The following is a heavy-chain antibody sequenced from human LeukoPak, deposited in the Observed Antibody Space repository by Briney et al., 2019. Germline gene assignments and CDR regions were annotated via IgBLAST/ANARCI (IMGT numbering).Heavy chain of an antibody. D-gene: IGHD3-22*01. CDR2: IIPIFGTA. CDR1: GGTFSSYA. CDR3: ARGDLFDSSGYSPFDY. V-gene: IGHV1-69*05. J-gene: IGHJ4*02. Sequence: ASVKVSCKASGGTFSSYAISWVRQAPGQGLEWTGGIIPIFGTANYAQKFQGRVTITTDESTSTAYMELSSLRSEDTAVYYCARGDLFDSSGYSPFDYWGQGTLVTVSS.